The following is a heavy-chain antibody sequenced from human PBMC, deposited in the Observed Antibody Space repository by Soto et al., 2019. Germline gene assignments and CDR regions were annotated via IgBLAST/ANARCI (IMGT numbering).Heavy chain of an antibody. Sequence: QVQLQESGPGLVKPSQTLSLTCTVSGGSISSGGYYWSWIRQHPGKDLEWIGYIYYSGSTYYNPSLNSRVTIAVDTSKNQYSLKLSSVTAADTAVYYCARVMARGRVFIAGPQGNNAFDIWGQGTMVTVSS. D-gene: IGHD2-8*01. CDR3: ARVMARGRVFIAGPQGNNAFDI. CDR1: GGSISSGGYY. CDR2: IYYSGST. J-gene: IGHJ3*02. V-gene: IGHV4-31*03.